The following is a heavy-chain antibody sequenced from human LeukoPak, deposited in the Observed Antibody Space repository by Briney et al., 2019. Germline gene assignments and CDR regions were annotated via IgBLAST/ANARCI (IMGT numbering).Heavy chain of an antibody. D-gene: IGHD3-3*01. Sequence: PGGSLRLSCAASGFTFTISGMHWVRQAPGEGLGWVAFIGRDATTKYYADSVKGRFTISGDSSYNTAFLQMNSLRPEDTAIHYCVKDGEWTFDIWGQGTMVTVSS. CDR1: GFTFTISG. CDR3: VKDGEWTFDI. J-gene: IGHJ3*02. V-gene: IGHV3-30*02. CDR2: IGRDATTK.